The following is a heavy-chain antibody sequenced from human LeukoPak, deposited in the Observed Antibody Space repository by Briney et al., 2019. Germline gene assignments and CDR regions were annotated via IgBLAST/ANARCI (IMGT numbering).Heavy chain of an antibody. V-gene: IGHV3-11*01. D-gene: IGHD5/OR15-5a*01. CDR3: ARDSTQIDY. Sequence: GGCLRLSCAASGFTFGDYNMNWVRQAPGKGLEWVSYISSSGTTIYYADSVKGRFTISRDNAKNSLYLQMNSLRAEDTAVYYCARDSTQIDYWGQGTLVTVSS. CDR1: GFTFGDYN. CDR2: ISSSGTTI. J-gene: IGHJ4*02.